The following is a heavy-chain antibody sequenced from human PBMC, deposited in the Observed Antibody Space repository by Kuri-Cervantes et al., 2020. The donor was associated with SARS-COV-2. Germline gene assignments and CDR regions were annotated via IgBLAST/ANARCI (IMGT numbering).Heavy chain of an antibody. J-gene: IGHJ4*02. CDR2: IKSKTDGGTT. CDR3: TTSYGARPSGYFDY. CDR1: GFTFSDYY. V-gene: IGHV3-15*01. D-gene: IGHD6-6*01. Sequence: GESLKISCAASGFTFSDYYMSWIRQAPGKGLEWVGRIKSKTDGGTTDYAAPVKGRFTISRDDSKNTLYLQMNSLKTEDTAVYYCTTSYGARPSGYFDYWGQGTLVTVSS.